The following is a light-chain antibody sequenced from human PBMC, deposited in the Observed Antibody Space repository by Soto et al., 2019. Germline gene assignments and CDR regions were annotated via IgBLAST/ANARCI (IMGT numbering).Light chain of an antibody. CDR3: QQRTDRPPWT. Sequence: EIVLTPSPGTLSLSPGGRATLSCRASQSVSSSRLAWYRHKPGQAPRLLIFDASQRATGIPARFRGSGSGTDFTLSISSLEPEDFAVYYCQQRTDRPPWTFGQGTKVDIK. CDR2: DAS. V-gene: IGKV3-11*01. J-gene: IGKJ1*01. CDR1: QSVSSS.